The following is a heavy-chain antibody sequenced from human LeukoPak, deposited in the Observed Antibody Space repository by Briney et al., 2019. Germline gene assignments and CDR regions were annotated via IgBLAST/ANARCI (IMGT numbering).Heavy chain of an antibody. CDR2: FDPEDGET. CDR1: GYTLTGLP. V-gene: IGHV1-24*01. J-gene: IGHJ4*02. Sequence: ASVKVSCKVSGYTLTGLPMHWVRQAPGKGLEWMGGFDPEDGETIYAQKFQGRVTMTEDTSTDTAYMELSSLRSEDTAVYYCATGGGFYGDYVSQGNDYWGQGTLVTVSS. CDR3: ATGGGFYGDYVSQGNDY. D-gene: IGHD4-17*01.